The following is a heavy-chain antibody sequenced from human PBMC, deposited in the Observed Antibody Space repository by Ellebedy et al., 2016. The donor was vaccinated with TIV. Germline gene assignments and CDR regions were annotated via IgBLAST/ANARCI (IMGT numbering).Heavy chain of an antibody. Sequence: MPSETLSLTCAVYGGSFSGYYWSWIRQPPGKGLEWIGEINHSGSTNYNPSLKSRVTISVDTSKNQFSLKLSSVTAADTAVYYCARRGGTADYWGQGTLDTVSS. CDR2: INHSGST. CDR1: GGSFSGYY. V-gene: IGHV4-34*01. CDR3: ARRGGTADY. J-gene: IGHJ4*02. D-gene: IGHD1-1*01.